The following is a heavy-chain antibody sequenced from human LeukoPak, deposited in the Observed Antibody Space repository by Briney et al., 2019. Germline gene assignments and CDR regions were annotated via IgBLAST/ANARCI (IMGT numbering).Heavy chain of an antibody. V-gene: IGHV3-7*01. CDR1: GFTFSSYW. D-gene: IGHD3-3*01. Sequence: GGSLRLSCAASGFTFSSYWMSWVRQAPGKGLEWVANIKQDGSEKYYVDSVKGRFTISRDNAKNSLYLQMNSLRAEDTAVYYCAKRGDFWSGYPTDYWGQGTLVTVSS. CDR2: IKQDGSEK. CDR3: AKRGDFWSGYPTDY. J-gene: IGHJ4*02.